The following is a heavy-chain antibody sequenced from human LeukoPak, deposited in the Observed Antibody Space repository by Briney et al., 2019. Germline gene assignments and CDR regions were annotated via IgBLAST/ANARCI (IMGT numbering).Heavy chain of an antibody. CDR3: ARDYDYVWGSYRPGYFDY. D-gene: IGHD3-16*02. CDR1: GGTFSSYA. V-gene: IGHV1-69*13. CDR2: IIPIFGTA. Sequence: ASVKVSCKASGGTFSSYAISWVRQAPGQGLEWMGGIIPIFGTANYAQKFQGRVTITADESTSTAYMELSSLRSEDTAVYYCARDYDYVWGSYRPGYFDYWGQGTLVTVSS. J-gene: IGHJ4*02.